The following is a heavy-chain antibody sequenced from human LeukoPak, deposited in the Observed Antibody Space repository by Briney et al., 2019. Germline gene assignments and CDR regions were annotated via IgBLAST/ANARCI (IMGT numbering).Heavy chain of an antibody. V-gene: IGHV1-46*01. Sequence: GASVKVSCKTSGYTFTNYYLHWVRQAPGQGLEWMGIINPSGGSTTYAQKFQGRLTMTGDTSTSTVYMELSSLRSEDTAVYYCARSSAYYNEADIWGQGTMDTVSS. CDR3: ARSSAYYNEADI. CDR1: GYTFTNYY. D-gene: IGHD1-26*01. CDR2: INPSGGST. J-gene: IGHJ3*02.